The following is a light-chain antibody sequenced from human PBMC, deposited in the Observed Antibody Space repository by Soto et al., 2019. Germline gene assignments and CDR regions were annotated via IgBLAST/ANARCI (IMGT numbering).Light chain of an antibody. J-gene: IGKJ2*01. CDR1: QSIDNS. V-gene: IGKV1-5*01. CDR3: QHYDEYPYT. Sequence: DIQMTQSPSPLSASIGDRVTITCRASQSIDNSLAWYQQKPGKAPHLLIYDASRLETGVSLSFSGSGSGTEFTLTISGLQADYCATYFFQHYDEYPYTFGPGTKLEIK. CDR2: DAS.